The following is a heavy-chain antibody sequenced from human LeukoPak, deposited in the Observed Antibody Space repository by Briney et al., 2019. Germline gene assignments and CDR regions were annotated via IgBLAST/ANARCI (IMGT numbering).Heavy chain of an antibody. CDR2: ISSSSSTI. CDR1: GFTFSSYS. CDR3: AREGRGRPASGSDY. J-gene: IGHJ4*02. Sequence: GGSLRLSCAASGFTFSSYSMNWVRQAPGKGPEWVSYISSSSSTIYYADSVKGRFTISRDNAKNSLYLQMNSLRAEDTAVYYCAREGRGRPASGSDYWGQGTLVTVSS. D-gene: IGHD3-3*01. V-gene: IGHV3-48*04.